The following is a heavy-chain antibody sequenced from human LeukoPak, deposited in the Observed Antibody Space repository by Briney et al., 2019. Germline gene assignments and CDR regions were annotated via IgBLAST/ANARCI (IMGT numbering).Heavy chain of an antibody. CDR3: AKNLYCGGGSCYPSALGMDV. J-gene: IGHJ6*02. D-gene: IGHD2-15*01. Sequence: GGSLRLSCAASGFTFSSYAMSWVRQAPGKGLEWVSSISGSGNRTYYADSVKGRFTISRDNSKNTLFLQMNSLRAEDTAVYYCAKNLYCGGGSCYPSALGMDVWGQGATVTVSS. CDR1: GFTFSSYA. CDR2: ISGSGNRT. V-gene: IGHV3-23*01.